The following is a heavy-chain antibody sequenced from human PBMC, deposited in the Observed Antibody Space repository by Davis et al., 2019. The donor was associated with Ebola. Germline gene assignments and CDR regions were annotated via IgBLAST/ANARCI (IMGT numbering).Heavy chain of an antibody. CDR2: IYYSGST. CDR3: ARGGWGIVVVPPLYYYGMDV. J-gene: IGHJ6*02. D-gene: IGHD3-22*01. V-gene: IGHV4-59*01. CDR1: GGSISSYY. Sequence: PSETLSLTCTVSGGSISSYYWSWIRQPPGKGLEWIGYIYYSGSTNYNPSLKSRVTISVDTSKTQFSLKLSSVTAADTAVYYGARGGWGIVVVPPLYYYGMDVWGQGTTVTVSS.